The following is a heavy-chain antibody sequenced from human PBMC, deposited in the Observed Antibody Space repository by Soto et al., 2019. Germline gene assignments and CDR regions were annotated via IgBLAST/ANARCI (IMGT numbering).Heavy chain of an antibody. CDR2: VRVGDSRT. V-gene: IGHV3-23*01. Sequence: EVQLLESGGGLVQPGGSLRLSCVASGIIFGSYDMSWVRQAPGKGLEWVSAVRVGDSRTFYADSVRGRFTISRDNSKNTLYLQMNSLRAEDTAVYYCAQFHGLGIYSPWFDPWGQGTLITVSS. CDR3: AQFHGLGIYSPWFDP. D-gene: IGHD3-10*01. J-gene: IGHJ5*02. CDR1: GIIFGSYD.